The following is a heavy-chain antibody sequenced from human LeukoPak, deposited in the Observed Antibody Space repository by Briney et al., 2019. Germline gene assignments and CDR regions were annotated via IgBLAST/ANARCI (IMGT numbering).Heavy chain of an antibody. Sequence: SETLSLTCTVSGGSISSYYWSWIRQPPGKGLEWIGYIYYSGSTNYNPSLKSRVTISVDTSKNQFSLKLSSVTAADMAVYYCARANHCGGDCYSQDYWGQGTLVTVSS. CDR2: IYYSGST. CDR1: GGSISSYY. J-gene: IGHJ4*02. CDR3: ARANHCGGDCYSQDY. V-gene: IGHV4-59*01. D-gene: IGHD2-21*02.